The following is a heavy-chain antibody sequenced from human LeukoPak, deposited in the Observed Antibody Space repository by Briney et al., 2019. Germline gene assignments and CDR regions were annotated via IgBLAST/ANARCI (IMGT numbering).Heavy chain of an antibody. CDR1: GFAFSSFW. CDR3: ARGGRGSAAVVAPRSFDI. CDR2: TYTRGNS. D-gene: IGHD3-22*01. V-gene: IGHV3-53*01. Sequence: GGSLRLSCAASGFAFSSFWMSWVRQAPGKGLEWVSVTYTRGNSYYTDSVKGRLIISRDTSKNTMDLQMNSLRPEDSALYFCARGGRGSAAVVAPRSFDIWGQGTMVAVSS. J-gene: IGHJ3*02.